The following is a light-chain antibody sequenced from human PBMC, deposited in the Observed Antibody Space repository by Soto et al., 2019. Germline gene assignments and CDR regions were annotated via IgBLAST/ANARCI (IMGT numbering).Light chain of an antibody. Sequence: EIVLAQSPATLSLSPGERPTLPCTASQSVSSYLAWYQQKPGQAPRVLIYDASNRATGIPARFSGSGSGTDFTLTISSLEHEDFAVYYCQQRSNWTGTFGQGTRLEIK. CDR3: QQRSNWTGT. CDR1: QSVSSY. CDR2: DAS. J-gene: IGKJ5*01. V-gene: IGKV3-11*01.